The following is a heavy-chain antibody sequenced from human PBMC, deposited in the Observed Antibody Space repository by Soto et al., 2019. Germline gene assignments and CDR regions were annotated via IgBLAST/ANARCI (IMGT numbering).Heavy chain of an antibody. CDR1: GGTFSSYA. CDR2: IIPIFGTA. Sequence: SVKVSCKASGGTFSSYAISWVRQAPGQGLEWMGGIIPIFGTANYAQKFQGRVTITADESTSTAYMELSSLRSEDTAVYYCARGPIGCSSTNCYPVEYYYGMDVWGQGTTVTVSS. V-gene: IGHV1-69*13. J-gene: IGHJ6*02. D-gene: IGHD2-2*01. CDR3: ARGPIGCSSTNCYPVEYYYGMDV.